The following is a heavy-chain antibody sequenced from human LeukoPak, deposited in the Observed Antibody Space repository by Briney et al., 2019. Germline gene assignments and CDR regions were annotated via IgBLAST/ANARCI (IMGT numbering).Heavy chain of an antibody. D-gene: IGHD2-2*01. CDR2: INHSGST. V-gene: IGHV4-34*01. Sequence: PSETLSLTCAVYGGSFSGYYWSWIRQPPGKGLEWIGEINHSGSTNYNPSLKSRVTLSVDTSKNQFSLKLSSVTAADTAVYYCARGSRSGYQLLSRWFDPWGQGTLVTVSS. J-gene: IGHJ5*02. CDR1: GGSFSGYY. CDR3: ARGSRSGYQLLSRWFDP.